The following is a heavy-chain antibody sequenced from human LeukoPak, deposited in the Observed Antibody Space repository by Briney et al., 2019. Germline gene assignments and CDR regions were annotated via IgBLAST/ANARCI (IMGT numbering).Heavy chain of an antibody. Sequence: GRSLRLSCAASGFTFSSYAMHWVRQAPGKGLEWVAVISHDGSNKYYADSVKGRFTISRDNSKNTLYLQMNSLRAEDTAVYYCAKNWYCSSTSCPHYYYYYYMDVWGKGTTVTISS. V-gene: IGHV3-30*04. CDR3: AKNWYCSSTSCPHYYYYYYMDV. J-gene: IGHJ6*03. D-gene: IGHD2-2*01. CDR2: ISHDGSNK. CDR1: GFTFSSYA.